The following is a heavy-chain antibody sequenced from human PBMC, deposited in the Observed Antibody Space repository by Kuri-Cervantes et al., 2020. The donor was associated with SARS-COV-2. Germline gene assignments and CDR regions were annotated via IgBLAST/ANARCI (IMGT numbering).Heavy chain of an antibody. CDR1: GFTFSNYW. CDR3: AKDLGRPNWFDP. J-gene: IGHJ5*02. Sequence: GESLKISCAASGFTFSNYWMTWVRQAPGKGLEWVSAISGSGGSTYYADSVKGRFTISRDNSKNTLYLQMNSLRAEDTAVYYCAKDLGRPNWFDPWGQGTPVTVSS. CDR2: ISGSGGST. V-gene: IGHV3-23*01.